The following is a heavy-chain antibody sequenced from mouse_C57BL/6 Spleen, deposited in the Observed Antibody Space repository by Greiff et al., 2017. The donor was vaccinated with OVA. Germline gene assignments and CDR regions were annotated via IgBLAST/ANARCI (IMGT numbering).Heavy chain of an antibody. J-gene: IGHJ1*03. D-gene: IGHD1-1*01. CDR3: TSSLHYYGSSYWYFDV. Sequence: VQLQQSGAELVRPGASVTLSCKASGYTFTDYEMHWVKQTPVHGLEWIGAIDPETGGTAYNQKFKGKAILTADKSSSTAYMELRSLTSEDSAVYYCTSSLHYYGSSYWYFDVWGTGTTVTVSS. CDR1: GYTFTDYE. CDR2: IDPETGGT. V-gene: IGHV1-15*01.